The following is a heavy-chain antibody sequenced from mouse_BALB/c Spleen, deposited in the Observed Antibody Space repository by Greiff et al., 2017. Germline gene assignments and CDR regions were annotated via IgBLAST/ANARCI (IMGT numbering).Heavy chain of an antibody. Sequence: VQLQQSGGGLVQPGGSLKLSCAASGFTFSSYGMSWVRQTPDKRLELVATINSNGGSTYYPDSVKGRFTISRDNAKNTLYLQMGSLKSEDTAMYYCARDGDGNPFDYWGQGTTLTVSS. D-gene: IGHD2-1*01. J-gene: IGHJ2*01. CDR2: INSNGGST. V-gene: IGHV5-6-3*01. CDR3: ARDGDGNPFDY. CDR1: GFTFSSYG.